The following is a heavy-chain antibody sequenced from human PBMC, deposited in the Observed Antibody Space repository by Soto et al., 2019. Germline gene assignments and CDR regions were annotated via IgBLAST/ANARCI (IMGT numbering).Heavy chain of an antibody. D-gene: IGHD1-26*01. V-gene: IGHV4-39*01. CDR2: VYYSGNT. J-gene: IGHJ4*02. CDR3: ARHDRRESYPYYFDY. CDR1: GDSINSRSYY. Sequence: PSETLSLTCTVSGDSINSRSYYWGWLRQPPGKGLEWIGSVYYSGNTYYNPSLKSRVTISIDTSKNQFSLKLNSVTAADTAVYYCARHDRRESYPYYFDYWGQGTLVTVSS.